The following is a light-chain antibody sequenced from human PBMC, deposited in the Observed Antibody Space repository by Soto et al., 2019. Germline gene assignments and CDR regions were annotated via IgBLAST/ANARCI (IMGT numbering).Light chain of an antibody. CDR2: DAS. J-gene: IGKJ5*01. CDR3: QQRNNWPS. CDR1: QSVSSY. V-gene: IGKV3-11*02. Sequence: ILLTPSAGTLLSSPGQGASLSCRASQSVSSYLAWYQQKPGQAPRLLIYDASNRATGIPARFSGSGSGRDFTLTISSLEPEDFAVYYCQQRNNWPSFGQGTRRRL.